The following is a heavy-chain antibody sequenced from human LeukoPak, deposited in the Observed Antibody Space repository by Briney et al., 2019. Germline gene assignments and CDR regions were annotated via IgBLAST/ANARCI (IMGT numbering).Heavy chain of an antibody. V-gene: IGHV3-11*01. CDR2: IISSGSTI. CDR3: ARIYMAAAGPWAFEI. D-gene: IGHD6-13*01. J-gene: IGHJ3*02. Sequence: KSGGSLTLSCAASGFTFSDYYMSCIGPPPGKGLEGGLYIISSGSTIYYPPSVKSQFTISSDNATNPLYLQMNYLSAEDTAVYYCARIYMAAAGPWAFEIWGVGRKVTVSS. CDR1: GFTFSDYY.